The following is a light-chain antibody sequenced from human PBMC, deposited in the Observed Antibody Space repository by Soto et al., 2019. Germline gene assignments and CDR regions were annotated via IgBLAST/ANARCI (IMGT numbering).Light chain of an antibody. Sequence: TAMPQSQATLSVSPGERATLSCRASQGLGTNLAWYQQRPGQAPRLLIYAASTRATGVPAWFSGSGSETEFTLTITTLQSEDFAVYYCQQYNHWPLSFGVGTKVDIK. J-gene: IGKJ4*01. CDR3: QQYNHWPLS. CDR2: AAS. CDR1: QGLGTN. V-gene: IGKV3-15*01.